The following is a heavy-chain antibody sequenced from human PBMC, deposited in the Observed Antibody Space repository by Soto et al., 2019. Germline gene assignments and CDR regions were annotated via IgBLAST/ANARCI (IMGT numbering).Heavy chain of an antibody. Sequence: VQLVESGGGVVQPGRSLRLSCAASGFTFSDYAMHWVRQAPGKGLEWVAVVSHDGRNTHYADSVKGRFTIARYSSNNTVSLEMTSLRAEDTAVYYCAKGGRQWLVTSDFNYWGQGALVNVSS. CDR3: AKGGRQWLVTSDFNY. V-gene: IGHV3-30*18. J-gene: IGHJ4*02. CDR1: GFTFSDYA. D-gene: IGHD6-19*01. CDR2: VSHDGRNT.